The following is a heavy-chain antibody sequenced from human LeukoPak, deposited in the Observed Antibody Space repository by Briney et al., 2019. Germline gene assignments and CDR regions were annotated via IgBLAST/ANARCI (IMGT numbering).Heavy chain of an antibody. J-gene: IGHJ6*03. CDR1: GYTFTSYG. Sequence: ASVKVSCKASGYTFTSYGISWVRQAPGQGLEWMGWISAYNGNTNYAQKLQGRVTMTTDTSTSTAYMELRSLRSDDTAVYYCARDVYYYDSSGYYSTNYYYYYMDVWGKGTTVTVSS. V-gene: IGHV1-18*01. CDR3: ARDVYYYDSSGYYSTNYYYYYMDV. CDR2: ISAYNGNT. D-gene: IGHD3-22*01.